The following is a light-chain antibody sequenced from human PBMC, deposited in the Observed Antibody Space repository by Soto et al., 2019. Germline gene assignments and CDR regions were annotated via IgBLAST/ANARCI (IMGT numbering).Light chain of an antibody. V-gene: IGKV1-5*01. CDR1: QTISSW. CDR3: QQLRMYPST. J-gene: IGKJ4*01. CDR2: AAS. Sequence: ESQMTQSPSTRSASVGDTVTITCRASQTISSWLAWYQQKPGEAPKLLIYAASTLYGGVPSRFSGSGSGTDFALTITSLQAEDFATYYCQQLRMYPSTFGGGTKV.